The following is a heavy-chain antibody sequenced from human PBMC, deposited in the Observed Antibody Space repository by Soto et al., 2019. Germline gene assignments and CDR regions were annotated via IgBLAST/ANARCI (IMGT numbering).Heavy chain of an antibody. Sequence: ASVKVSCRASGYTFTGHYMHCVRQAPGQVLEWMGWINPDNGDTNYAQKSQGSVTMTRDTSISTAYMELSRLRSDDTAVFYCARERMNGLDVWGQGTMVTVSS. CDR3: ARERMNGLDV. J-gene: IGHJ6*02. CDR1: GYTFTGHY. V-gene: IGHV1-2*02. CDR2: INPDNGDT.